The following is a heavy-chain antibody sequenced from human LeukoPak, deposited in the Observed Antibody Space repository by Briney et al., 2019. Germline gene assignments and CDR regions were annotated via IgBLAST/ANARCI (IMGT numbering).Heavy chain of an antibody. CDR2: IYPSSGGT. J-gene: IGHJ4*02. Sequence: GGSLRLSCAASGFTFSSYAMHWVRQAPGQGLEWMGRIYPSSGGTNYAQKFQGRITLTTDTSINTAYMELSRLRFDDTAVYYCARDLPFEDWGQGTLVTVSS. CDR3: ARDLPFED. V-gene: IGHV1-2*06. CDR1: GFTFSSYA. D-gene: IGHD2/OR15-2a*01.